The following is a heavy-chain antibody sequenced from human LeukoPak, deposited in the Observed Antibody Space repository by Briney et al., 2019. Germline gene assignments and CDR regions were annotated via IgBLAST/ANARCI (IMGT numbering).Heavy chain of an antibody. CDR3: AGGKGHYYDSSGYPLPYYYYYGMDV. V-gene: IGHV3-23*01. Sequence: GGSLRLSCAASGFTFSSYAMSWVRQAPGKGLEWVSAISGSGGSTYYADSVKGRFTISRDNAKNSLYLQMNSLRAEDTAVYYCAGGKGHYYDSSGYPLPYYYYYGMDVWGQGTTVTVSS. CDR2: ISGSGGST. D-gene: IGHD3-22*01. CDR1: GFTFSSYA. J-gene: IGHJ6*02.